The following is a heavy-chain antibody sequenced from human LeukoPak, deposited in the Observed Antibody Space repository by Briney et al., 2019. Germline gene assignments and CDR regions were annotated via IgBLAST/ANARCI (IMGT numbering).Heavy chain of an antibody. V-gene: IGHV1-46*01. CDR2: INPSGGST. CDR3: ARARHYGSGSFRLYYFDY. Sequence: ASVKVSCKASGYTFTSYYMHWVRQAPGQGLEWMGIINPSGGSTSYAQKFQGRVTMTRGTSTSTVYMELSSLRSEDTAVYYCARARHYGSGSFRLYYFDYWGQGTLVTVSS. CDR1: GYTFTSYY. D-gene: IGHD3-10*01. J-gene: IGHJ4*02.